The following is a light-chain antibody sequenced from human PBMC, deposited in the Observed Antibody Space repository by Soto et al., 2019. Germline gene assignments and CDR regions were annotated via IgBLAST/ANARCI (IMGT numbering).Light chain of an antibody. J-gene: IGKJ5*01. Sequence: DVQMTQSPSSLSASVGDRVTITCRASQNIKNYLSWYQQKPGKAPRVVIFGASLLQSGVQSTFSASGSGTDFTLTLSSLLPDDFATYYCLQSHSTPLTFGQGTRLDI. CDR2: GAS. CDR1: QNIKNY. CDR3: LQSHSTPLT. V-gene: IGKV1-39*01.